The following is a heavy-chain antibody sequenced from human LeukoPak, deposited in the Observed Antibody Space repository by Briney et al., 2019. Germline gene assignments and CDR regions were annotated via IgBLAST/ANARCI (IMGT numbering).Heavy chain of an antibody. CDR1: GFTFSSYG. CDR3: ATHSSSSKSEDY. CDR2: TWCDGSNK. V-gene: IGHV3-33*01. J-gene: IGHJ4*02. Sequence: GRSLRLSCAASGFTFSSYGMHWVRQAPGKGLEWVAVTWCDGSNKYYADSVKGRFTISRDNSKNTLYLQMNSLRAEDTAVYYCATHSSSSKSEDYWGQGTLVTVSS. D-gene: IGHD6-6*01.